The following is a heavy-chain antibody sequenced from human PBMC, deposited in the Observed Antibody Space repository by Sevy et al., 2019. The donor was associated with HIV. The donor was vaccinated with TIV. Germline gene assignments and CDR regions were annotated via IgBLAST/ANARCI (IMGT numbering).Heavy chain of an antibody. CDR2: IRSKANSYAT. D-gene: IGHD3-10*01. V-gene: IGHV3-73*01. J-gene: IGHJ4*02. CDR1: GFTFSGSA. CDR3: LRGVRVV. Sequence: GGSLRLSCAASGFTFSGSAMHWVRQASGKGLEWVGRIRSKANSYATAYAASVKGRFTISRDDSKNMAYLQMNSLKTEDTAVYYCLRGVRVVWGQGTLVTVSS.